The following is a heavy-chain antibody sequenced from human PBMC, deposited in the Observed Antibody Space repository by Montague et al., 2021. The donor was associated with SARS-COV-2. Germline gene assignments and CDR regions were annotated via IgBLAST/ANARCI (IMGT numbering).Heavy chain of an antibody. CDR3: AGAGVQDNGWYLSYFDH. J-gene: IGHJ4*03. CDR1: GFTFSSYS. V-gene: IGHV3-30*03. CDR2: ISSDGSNK. Sequence: SLRLSCAASGFTFSSYSMNGVRQAPGKGLEWVAVISSDGSNKYFPDSVRGRFTISRDRSLNTVFLQMNTLRPEDTAVYYCAGAGVQDNGWYLSYFDHWGQGTLVTVSS. D-gene: IGHD6-19*01.